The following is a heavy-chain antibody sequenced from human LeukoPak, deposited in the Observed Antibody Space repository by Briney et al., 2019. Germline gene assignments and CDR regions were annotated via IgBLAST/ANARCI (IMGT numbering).Heavy chain of an antibody. J-gene: IGHJ4*02. Sequence: PGGSLRLSCSASGFTFGDYAMHWVRQAPGKGLEYFSGISSNGGSTYYADSVRSRFTISRDNSKNTLYLQMSSLRAEDTAVYYCVKVGYSSSWAFDYWGQGTLVTVSS. CDR3: VKVGYSSSWAFDY. V-gene: IGHV3-64D*09. CDR2: ISSNGGST. CDR1: GFTFGDYA. D-gene: IGHD6-13*01.